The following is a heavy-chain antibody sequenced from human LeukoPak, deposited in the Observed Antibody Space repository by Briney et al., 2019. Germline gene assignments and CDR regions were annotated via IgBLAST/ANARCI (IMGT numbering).Heavy chain of an antibody. Sequence: PGGSLRLSCAASGFNFSNYSMHWVRQAPGKGLEWVAFISYDDNIKYYADSVKGRFTISRDNSKNTLYLQMNSLRVEGTAVYYCAKDDYGDYAYFFYSMDLWGQGTTVTVSS. CDR1: GFNFSNYS. CDR2: ISYDDNIK. D-gene: IGHD4-17*01. J-gene: IGHJ6*02. V-gene: IGHV3-30*18. CDR3: AKDDYGDYAYFFYSMDL.